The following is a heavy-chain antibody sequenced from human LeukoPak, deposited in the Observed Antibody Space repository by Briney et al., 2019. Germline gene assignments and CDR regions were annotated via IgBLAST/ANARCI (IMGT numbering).Heavy chain of an antibody. V-gene: IGHV3-23*01. CDR3: ARDREWEPGIFDY. CDR2: ISGSGGST. D-gene: IGHD1-26*01. J-gene: IGHJ4*02. CDR1: GFTLCSYS. Sequence: GGALRLSCAASGFTLCSYSMSLGRQAPGEGVGWVSAISGSGGSTYYADSVKGRFTISRDNSKNTLYLQMNSLRAEDTAVYYCARDREWEPGIFDYWGQGTLVTVSS.